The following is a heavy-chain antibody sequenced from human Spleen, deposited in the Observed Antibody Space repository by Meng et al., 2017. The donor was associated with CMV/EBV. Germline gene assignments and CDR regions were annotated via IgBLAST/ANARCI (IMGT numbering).Heavy chain of an antibody. D-gene: IGHD3-16*01. CDR2: IYPGDSDV. J-gene: IGHJ3*02. CDR3: ARLLGGRPVIDAFDI. CDR1: GYIFTTSW. V-gene: IGHV5-51*01. Sequence: SGYIFTTSWIAWGRQMPGKGLEWMGIIYPGDSDVKYSPSFQGQVTISADKSTTTAFLQWRSLKASDTAMYFCARLLGGRPVIDAFDIWGRGTMVTVSS.